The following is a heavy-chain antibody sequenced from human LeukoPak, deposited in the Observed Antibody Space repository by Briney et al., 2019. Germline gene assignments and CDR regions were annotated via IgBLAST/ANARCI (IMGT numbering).Heavy chain of an antibody. CDR1: GLTFSNYG. Sequence: GGSLRLSCAASGLTFSNYGMHWVRQAPGKGLEWVAVISYDGSNKYYADSVKGRFAISRDNSKNTLYLQMNSLRAEDTAVYYCAKFLNGMEAPPGDAFDIWGQGTMVTVSS. J-gene: IGHJ3*02. CDR2: ISYDGSNK. D-gene: IGHD2/OR15-2a*01. V-gene: IGHV3-30*18. CDR3: AKFLNGMEAPPGDAFDI.